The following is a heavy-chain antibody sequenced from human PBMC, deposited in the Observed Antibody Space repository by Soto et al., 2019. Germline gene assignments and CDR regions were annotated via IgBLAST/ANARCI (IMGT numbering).Heavy chain of an antibody. Sequence: GASVKVSCKASGFTFTTYDIHWVRQATGQGLEWMGWMNPITGNAGYAQKFQGRVTMTRNTSISTAYMEVRSLRSEDTAVYYCARRKERSGPHYFDSWGQGSLVTVSS. CDR3: ARRKERSGPHYFDS. CDR1: GFTFTTYD. CDR2: MNPITGNA. V-gene: IGHV1-8*01. J-gene: IGHJ4*02.